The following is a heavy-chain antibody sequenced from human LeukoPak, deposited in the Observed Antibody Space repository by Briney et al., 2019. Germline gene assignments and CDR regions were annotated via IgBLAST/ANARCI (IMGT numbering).Heavy chain of an antibody. Sequence: SETLSLTCTVSGGSISSYYWGWIRQPPGKGLEWIGSIYYSGSTYYNPSLKSRVTISVDTSKNQFSLKLSSVTAADTAVYYCARLSAGSHPDYWGQGTLVTVSS. V-gene: IGHV4-39*01. CDR3: ARLSAGSHPDY. J-gene: IGHJ4*02. CDR1: GGSISSYY. D-gene: IGHD1-26*01. CDR2: IYYSGST.